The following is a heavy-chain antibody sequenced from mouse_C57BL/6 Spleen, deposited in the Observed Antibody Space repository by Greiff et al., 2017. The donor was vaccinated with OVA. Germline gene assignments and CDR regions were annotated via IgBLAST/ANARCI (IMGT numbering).Heavy chain of an antibody. CDR1: GFTFSSYA. CDR2: ISDGGSYT. Sequence: VTLVESGGGLVKPGGSLKLSCAASGFTFSSYAMSWVRQTPEKRLEWVATISDGGSYTYYPDNVKGRFTISRDNAKNNLYLQRSHLKSEDTAMYYCARGGGGYYEGFAYWGQGTLVTVSA. CDR3: ARGGGGYYEGFAY. V-gene: IGHV5-4*03. D-gene: IGHD2-3*01. J-gene: IGHJ3*01.